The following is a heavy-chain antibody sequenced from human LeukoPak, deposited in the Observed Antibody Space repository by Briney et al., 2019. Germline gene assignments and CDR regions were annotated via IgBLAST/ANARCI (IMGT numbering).Heavy chain of an antibody. CDR2: INSDGSST. Sequence: GSLRLSCAASGFTFSSYWMHRVRQAPGKGLVWVSRINSDGSSTSYADSVKGRFTISRDNAKNTLYLQMNSLRAEDTAVYYCAMGPYYYDSSGFYYWGQGTLVTVSS. CDR3: AMGPYYYDSSGFYY. CDR1: GFTFSSYW. V-gene: IGHV3-74*01. J-gene: IGHJ4*02. D-gene: IGHD3-22*01.